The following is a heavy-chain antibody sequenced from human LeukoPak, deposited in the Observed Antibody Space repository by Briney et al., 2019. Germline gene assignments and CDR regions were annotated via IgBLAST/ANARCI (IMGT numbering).Heavy chain of an antibody. CDR1: GFSLSNFQ. J-gene: IGHJ5*02. Sequence: PGGSLRLSCVASGFSLSNFQMYWVRQAPGKGLEWVSIISLDGSTEFYADSVKGRFTTSRDTASNTMHLEMNNLRIEDTAVYYCMRDYMGWFDPWGQGSLVTVSS. D-gene: IGHD3-10*01. V-gene: IGHV3-30-3*01. CDR3: MRDYMGWFDP. CDR2: ISLDGSTE.